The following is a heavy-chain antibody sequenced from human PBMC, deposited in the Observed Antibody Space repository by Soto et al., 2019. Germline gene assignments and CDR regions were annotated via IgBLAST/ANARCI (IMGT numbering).Heavy chain of an antibody. Sequence: GASVKVSCKASGGTFSSYAISWVRQAPGQGLEWMGGIIPIFGTANYAQKFQGRVTITADKSTSTAYMELSSLRSEDTAVYYCARGKYYGSGSYYNGYYWGQGTLVTVSS. V-gene: IGHV1-69*06. CDR3: ARGKYYGSGSYYNGYY. J-gene: IGHJ4*02. CDR2: IIPIFGTA. CDR1: GGTFSSYA. D-gene: IGHD3-10*01.